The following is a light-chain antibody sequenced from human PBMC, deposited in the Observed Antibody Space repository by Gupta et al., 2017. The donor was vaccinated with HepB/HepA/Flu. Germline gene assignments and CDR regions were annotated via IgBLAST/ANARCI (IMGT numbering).Light chain of an antibody. Sequence: QSALPQPPSASGSPGQSVPISCPGTSSDVGGYNYVSWYQQHPGKAPKLMIYEVSKRPSGVPDRFAGSKSGNTASLTVAGLQAEDEADYYCSSYAGSNNVVFGGGTKLTGL. CDR1: SSDVGGYNY. CDR3: SSYAGSNNVV. V-gene: IGLV2-8*01. J-gene: IGLJ2*01. CDR2: EVS.